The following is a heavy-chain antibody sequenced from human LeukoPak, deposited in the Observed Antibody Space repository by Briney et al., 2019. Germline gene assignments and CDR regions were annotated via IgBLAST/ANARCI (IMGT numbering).Heavy chain of an antibody. CDR1: GGSINNNY. V-gene: IGHV4-59*01. CDR3: ARVPYDSTGYYFDY. J-gene: IGHJ4*02. D-gene: IGHD3-22*01. Sequence: SETLPLTCTVSGGSINNNYWSWIRQPPGKGLEWIGYIHYSGNINYNPSLRSRVTISVDTSKNQFSLKLSSVTAADTAVYYCARVPYDSTGYYFDYWGQGTLVTVSS. CDR2: IHYSGNI.